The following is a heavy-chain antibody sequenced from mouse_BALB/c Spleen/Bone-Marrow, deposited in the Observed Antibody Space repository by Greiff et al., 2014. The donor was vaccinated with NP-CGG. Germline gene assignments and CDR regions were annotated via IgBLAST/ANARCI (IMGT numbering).Heavy chain of an antibody. CDR3: TRSRAYFRDWFAY. Sequence: VQLKQSGPELEKPGASVKISCKASGHSFTGYNMNWVKQSHGKSLEWIGNTDPYYGTTTFNQKFKDKATLTVDKSSSTAYMQLKSLTSEDSAVYYCTRSRAYFRDWFAYWGRGTLVTVSA. V-gene: IGHV1-39*01. CDR1: GHSFTGYN. CDR2: TDPYYGTT. D-gene: IGHD2-14*01. J-gene: IGHJ3*01.